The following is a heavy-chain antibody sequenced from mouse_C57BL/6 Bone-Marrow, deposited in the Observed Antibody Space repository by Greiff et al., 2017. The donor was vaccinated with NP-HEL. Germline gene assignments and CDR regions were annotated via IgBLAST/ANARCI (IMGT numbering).Heavy chain of an antibody. D-gene: IGHD1-1*01. CDR3: ARVYYGSSYRFDY. CDR2: IDPEDGET. J-gene: IGHJ2*01. Sequence: EVQLQQSGAELVKPGASVKLSCTASGFNIKDYYMHWVKQRTEQGLAWIGRIDPEDGETKYAPKFQGKATITADTSSNTAYLQRSSLTSEDTAVYYCARVYYGSSYRFDYWGQGTTLTVSS. V-gene: IGHV14-2*01. CDR1: GFNIKDYY.